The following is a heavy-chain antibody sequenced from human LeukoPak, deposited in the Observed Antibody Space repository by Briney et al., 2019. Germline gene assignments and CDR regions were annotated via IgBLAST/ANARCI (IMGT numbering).Heavy chain of an antibody. V-gene: IGHV3-30-3*01. Sequence: GGSLRLSCAASGFTFSSYAMHWVRQAPGKGLEWVAVMSYDGSNKYYADSVKGRFTISRDNSKNTLYLQMNSLRAEDTAVYYCARTTVVMDYFDYWGQGTLVTVSS. J-gene: IGHJ4*02. CDR2: MSYDGSNK. CDR1: GFTFSSYA. CDR3: ARTTVVMDYFDY. D-gene: IGHD4-23*01.